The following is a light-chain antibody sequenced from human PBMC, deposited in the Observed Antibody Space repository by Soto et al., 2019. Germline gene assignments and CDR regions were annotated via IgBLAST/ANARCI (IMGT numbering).Light chain of an antibody. V-gene: IGKV3-20*01. CDR3: QQYGSSHWT. CDR1: QSVPRTY. J-gene: IGKJ1*01. Sequence: DIVLTQSPGTLSLSPGERATLSCRASQSVPRTYLAWYQQRPGQAPSLLIYGASRRATGIPDRFSGRGSGTDFTLTRSRLEPEDFGVYYCQQYGSSHWTFGQGTKVDIK. CDR2: GAS.